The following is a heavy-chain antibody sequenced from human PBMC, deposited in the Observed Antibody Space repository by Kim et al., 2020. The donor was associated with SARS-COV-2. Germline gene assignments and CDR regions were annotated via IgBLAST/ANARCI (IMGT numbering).Heavy chain of an antibody. J-gene: IGHJ3*02. CDR3: AKCQYSYGSDAFDI. CDR1: GFTFSNYA. D-gene: IGHD5-18*01. Sequence: GGSLRLSCAASGFTFSNYAMNWVRQAPGKGLEWVSGIRGGGANPKYADSVKGRFTISRDNSKNTLYLQMNSLRGDDTALYYCAKCQYSYGSDAFDIWGPG. V-gene: IGHV3-23*01. CDR2: IRGGGANP.